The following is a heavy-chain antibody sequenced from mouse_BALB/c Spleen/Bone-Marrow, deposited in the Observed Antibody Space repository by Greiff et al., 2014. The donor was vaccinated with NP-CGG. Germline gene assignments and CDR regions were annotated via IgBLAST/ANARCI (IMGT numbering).Heavy chain of an antibody. J-gene: IGHJ3*01. CDR1: GYSFTGYF. CDR2: TNPYNGDT. CDR3: ARGEDYGRGSWFAY. V-gene: IGHV1-20*02. Sequence: VQLQQSGPELVKPGASVKISCKASGYSFTGYFMNWVMQSHGKSLEWIGRTNPYNGDTFYNQKFKGKATLIVDKSSSTAHMELRSLASEDSAVYYCARGEDYGRGSWFAYWGQGTLVTVSA. D-gene: IGHD2-4*01.